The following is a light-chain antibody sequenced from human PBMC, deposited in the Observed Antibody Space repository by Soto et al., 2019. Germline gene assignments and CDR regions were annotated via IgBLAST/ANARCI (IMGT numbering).Light chain of an antibody. Sequence: EIVLTQSPGTVSLSPGERATLSCRASQSVSSNSVAWFQQRSGQAPRLLIFGASSRATGIPDRFSGSGSGTDFTLTISGLEPEDFAVYLCQQYGRSPWTFGQGTKVDFK. V-gene: IGKV3-20*01. CDR1: QSVSSNS. CDR2: GAS. CDR3: QQYGRSPWT. J-gene: IGKJ1*01.